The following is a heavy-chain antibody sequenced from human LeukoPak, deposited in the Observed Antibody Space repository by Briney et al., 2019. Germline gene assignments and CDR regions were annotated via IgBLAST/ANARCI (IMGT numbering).Heavy chain of an antibody. D-gene: IGHD3-9*01. CDR3: ARVTGEYYDILTGYYMSLYYFDY. J-gene: IGHJ4*02. Sequence: SETLSLTCTVSGGSISNYYWSWIRQPPGKGLEWIGYIYYSGSTNYNPSLKSRVTISVDTSKNQFSLKLSSVTAADTAVYYCARVTGEYYDILTGYYMSLYYFDYWGQGTLVTVSS. V-gene: IGHV4-59*01. CDR2: IYYSGST. CDR1: GGSISNYY.